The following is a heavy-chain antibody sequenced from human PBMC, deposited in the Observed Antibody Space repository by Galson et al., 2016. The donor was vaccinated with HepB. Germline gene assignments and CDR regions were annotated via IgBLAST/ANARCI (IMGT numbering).Heavy chain of an antibody. CDR2: LYGGGAT. J-gene: IGHJ4*02. D-gene: IGHD6-13*01. CDR3: TRLRLPIAAAGHFDH. V-gene: IGHV3-53*01. CDR1: GVIVSDTY. Sequence: SLRLSCAASGVIVSDTYMSWVRQSPGKGLGWVAVLYGGGATYYPDSVKGRFSISRDDSKNTLFLQMNNLSPADTALYYCTRLRLPIAAAGHFDHWGQGTLVTVSS.